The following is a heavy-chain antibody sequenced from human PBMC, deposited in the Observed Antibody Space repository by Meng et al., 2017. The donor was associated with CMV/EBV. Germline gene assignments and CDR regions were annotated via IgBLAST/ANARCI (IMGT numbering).Heavy chain of an antibody. CDR1: GGSVSSGSYY. CDR2: IYYSGST. V-gene: IGHV4-61*01. CDR3: ARGAAARLGYYYYGMDV. D-gene: IGHD6-6*01. J-gene: IGHJ6*02. Sequence: GSLRLSCTVSGGSVSSGSYYWSWIRQPPGKGLEWIGYIYYSGSTNYNPSLKSRVNISVDTSKNQFSLKLSSVTAADTAVYYCARGAAARLGYYYYGMDVWGQGTTVTVSS.